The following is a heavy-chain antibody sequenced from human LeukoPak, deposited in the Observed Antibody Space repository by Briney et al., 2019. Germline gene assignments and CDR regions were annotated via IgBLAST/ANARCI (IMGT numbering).Heavy chain of an antibody. CDR2: ISSSSSYI. D-gene: IGHD2-2*01. Sequence: GGSLRLSCAASGFTFSSYSMNWVRRAPGKGLEWVSSISSSSSYIYYADSVKGRFTISRDNAKNSLYLQMNSLRAEDTAVYYCARDYQVVPAANQLDWFDPWGQGTLVTVSS. J-gene: IGHJ5*02. CDR3: ARDYQVVPAANQLDWFDP. V-gene: IGHV3-21*01. CDR1: GFTFSSYS.